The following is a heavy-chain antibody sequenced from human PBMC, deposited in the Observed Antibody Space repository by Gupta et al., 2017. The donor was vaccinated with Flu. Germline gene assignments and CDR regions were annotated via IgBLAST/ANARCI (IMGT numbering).Heavy chain of an antibody. CDR1: GGTFSSYA. J-gene: IGHJ4*02. CDR3: ARDQQWLKRGSFDY. D-gene: IGHD6-19*01. Sequence: QVQLVQSGAEVKKPGSSVKVSCKASGGTFSSYAISWVRQAPGQGLEWMGGIIPIFGTANYAQKVQGRVTITADKSTSTAYMELRSMRSEDTAVYYCARDQQWLKRGSFDYWCQGTLVTVSS. V-gene: IGHV1-69*06. CDR2: IIPIFGTA.